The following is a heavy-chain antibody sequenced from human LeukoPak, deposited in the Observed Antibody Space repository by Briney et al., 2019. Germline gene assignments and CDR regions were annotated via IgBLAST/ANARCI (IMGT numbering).Heavy chain of an antibody. V-gene: IGHV3-64*01. Sequence: GGSLRLSCAASGFTFSSYAMHWVRQAPGKGLEYVSAISSDGGITYYANSVRGRFTISRDNSRNTLYLQMSSLRAEDTAIYYCAKDLTKSTVTTGVDCWGQGTLVTVSS. D-gene: IGHD4-17*01. CDR2: ISSDGGIT. J-gene: IGHJ4*02. CDR1: GFTFSSYA. CDR3: AKDLTKSTVTTGVDC.